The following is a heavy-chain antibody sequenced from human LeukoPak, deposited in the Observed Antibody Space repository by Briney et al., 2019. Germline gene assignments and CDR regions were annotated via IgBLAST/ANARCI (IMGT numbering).Heavy chain of an antibody. CDR2: INPNSGGT. V-gene: IGHV1-2*02. Sequence: GASVKVSCKASGYTFTGYYMHWVRQAPGQGLEWMGWINPNSGGTNYAQKFQGRVTMTRDTSISTAYMELSRLRSDDTAVYYCARPSGGRYYYYGMDVWGQGTTVTVSS. CDR3: ARPSGGRYYYYGMDV. J-gene: IGHJ6*02. CDR1: GYTFTGYY. D-gene: IGHD2-15*01.